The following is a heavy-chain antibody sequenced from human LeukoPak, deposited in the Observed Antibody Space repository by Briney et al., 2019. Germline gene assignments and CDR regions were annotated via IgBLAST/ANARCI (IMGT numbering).Heavy chain of an antibody. J-gene: IGHJ4*02. Sequence: GGSLRLSCAASGFTFSSYEMNWVRQAPGKGREWVSYISSSGSTIYYADSVKGRFTISRDNVKNSLYLQMNSLRAEDTAVYYCAREGLGLTISSYYFDYWGQGTLVTVSS. CDR3: AREGLGLTISSYYFDY. CDR1: GFTFSSYE. CDR2: ISSSGSTI. D-gene: IGHD3-3*01. V-gene: IGHV3-48*03.